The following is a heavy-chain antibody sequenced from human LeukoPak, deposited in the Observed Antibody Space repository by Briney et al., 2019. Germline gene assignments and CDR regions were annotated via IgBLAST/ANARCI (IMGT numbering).Heavy chain of an antibody. CDR2: INHSGST. V-gene: IGHV4-34*01. J-gene: IGHJ4*02. CDR3: ASDYGGNSVMNY. D-gene: IGHD4-23*01. CDR1: GGSFSGYY. Sequence: SETLSLTCAVYGGSFSGYYWSWIRQPPGKGLEWIGEINHSGSTNYNPSLKSRVTISVDTSENQFSLKLSSVTAADTAVYYCASDYGGNSVMNYWGQGTLVTVSS.